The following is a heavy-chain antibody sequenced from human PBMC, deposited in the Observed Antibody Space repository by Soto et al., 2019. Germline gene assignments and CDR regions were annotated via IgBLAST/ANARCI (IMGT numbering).Heavy chain of an antibody. CDR2: ISYDGSNK. CDR1: GFTFSSYA. J-gene: IGHJ6*02. CDR3: ASLAVAGTPYYYYYGMDV. D-gene: IGHD6-19*01. V-gene: IGHV3-30-3*01. Sequence: GGSLRLSCAASGFTFSSYAMHWVRQAPGKGLEWVAVISYDGSNKYYADSVKGRFTISRDNSKNTLYLQMDSLRAEDTAVYYCASLAVAGTPYYYYYGMDVWGQGTTVTVSS.